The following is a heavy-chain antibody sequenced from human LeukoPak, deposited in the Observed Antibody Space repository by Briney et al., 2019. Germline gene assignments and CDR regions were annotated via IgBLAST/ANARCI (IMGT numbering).Heavy chain of an antibody. CDR2: ISSSSSYI. CDR3: ARAGERFVAMVRGVLLDAFDI. D-gene: IGHD3-10*01. Sequence: GGSLRLSCAASGFTFSSYSMNWVRQAPGKGLEWVSSISSSSSYIYYADSVKGRFTISRDNAKNSLYLQMNSLRAEDTAVYYCARAGERFVAMVRGVLLDAFDIWGQGTMVTVSS. J-gene: IGHJ3*02. V-gene: IGHV3-21*01. CDR1: GFTFSSYS.